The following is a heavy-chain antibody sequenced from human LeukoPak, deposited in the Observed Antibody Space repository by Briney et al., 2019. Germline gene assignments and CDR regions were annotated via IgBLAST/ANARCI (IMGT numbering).Heavy chain of an antibody. V-gene: IGHV1-2*02. CDR1: GYTFTGYY. D-gene: IGHD2-21*02. CDR2: INPNSGGT. CDR3: ARDPTASQDNWFDP. J-gene: IGHJ5*02. Sequence: ASVKVSCKASGYTFTGYYMHWVRQAPGQGLEWMGWINPNSGGTSYAQKFQGRVTMTRDTSISTAYMELSRLRSDDTAVYYCARDPTASQDNWFDPWGQGTLVTVSS.